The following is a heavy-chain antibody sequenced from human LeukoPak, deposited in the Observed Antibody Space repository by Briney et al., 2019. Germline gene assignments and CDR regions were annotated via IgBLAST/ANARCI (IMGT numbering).Heavy chain of an antibody. CDR3: ARGETSCSTASCYTGFDY. CDR2: ISSESAYI. D-gene: IGHD2-2*02. J-gene: IGHJ4*02. V-gene: IGHV3-21*01. CDR1: GFTFSSHS. Sequence: PGGSLRLSCAGSGFTFSSHSMNWVRQAPGKGLEWVSSISSESAYIIYADSVRGRFTISRDNAKNSLFLQVDSLRAEDTALYYCARGETSCSTASCYTGFDYWGQGTLVTVSS.